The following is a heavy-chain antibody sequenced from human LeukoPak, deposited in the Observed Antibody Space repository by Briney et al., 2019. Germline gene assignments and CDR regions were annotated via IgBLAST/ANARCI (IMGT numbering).Heavy chain of an antibody. Sequence: SETLSLTCTVSGGSISSYYWSWIRQPPGKGLEWIGYIHYSGGITYYNPSLKSRVTISVDTSKNQFSLKLSSVTAADTAVYYCARQAVRGVNTDYWGQGTLVTVSS. CDR1: GGSISSYY. CDR3: ARQAVRGVNTDY. J-gene: IGHJ4*02. CDR2: IHYSGGIT. D-gene: IGHD3-10*01. V-gene: IGHV4-59*08.